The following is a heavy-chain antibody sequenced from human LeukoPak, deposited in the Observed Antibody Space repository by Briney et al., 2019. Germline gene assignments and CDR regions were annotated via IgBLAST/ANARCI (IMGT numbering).Heavy chain of an antibody. J-gene: IGHJ6*03. D-gene: IGHD2-2*01. Sequence: SETLSLTCTVSGGSISSYYWSWIRQPAGKGLEWIGRIYTSGSTNYNPSLKSRVTMSVDTSKNQFSLKLSSVTAADTAVYYCARDRVPAATGGYYYYYYYMDVWGKGTTVTISS. CDR3: ARDRVPAATGGYYYYYYYMDV. CDR2: IYTSGST. CDR1: GGSISSYY. V-gene: IGHV4-4*07.